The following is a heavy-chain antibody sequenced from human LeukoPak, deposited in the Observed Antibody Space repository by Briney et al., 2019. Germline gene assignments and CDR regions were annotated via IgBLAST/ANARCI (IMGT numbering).Heavy chain of an antibody. J-gene: IGHJ6*03. CDR2: IWYDGSNK. CDR1: GFTFSSYG. V-gene: IGHV3-33*06. Sequence: PGGSLRLSCAASGFTFSSYGMHWVRQAPGKGLEWVAVIWYDGSNKYYGDSVKGLFTISRDNSKNSLYLQMNSLRVEDTAVYYCAKDLTYDDMDVWGKGTTVTVSS. CDR3: AKDLTYDDMDV. D-gene: IGHD5-12*01.